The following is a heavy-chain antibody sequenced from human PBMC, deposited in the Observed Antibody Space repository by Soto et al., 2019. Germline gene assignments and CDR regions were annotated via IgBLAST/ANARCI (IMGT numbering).Heavy chain of an antibody. CDR1: GFIFSKAW. CDR3: TTVID. CDR2: IKSKTEGETT. V-gene: IGHV3-15*07. J-gene: IGHJ4*02. Sequence: EVRLVESGGGLAKPGDSLRISCTASGFIFSKAWMNWVRQAPRKGLEWVGRIKSKTEGETTDYAAPVRGRFTISRDDSKNTLYLQMNSLKIEDTAVYYCTTVIDWGQGTLVTVSS.